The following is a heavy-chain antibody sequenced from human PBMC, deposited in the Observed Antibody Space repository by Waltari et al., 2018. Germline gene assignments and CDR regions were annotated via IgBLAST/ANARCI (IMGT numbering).Heavy chain of an antibody. CDR2: INPNSGGT. CDR1: GYTFTGYY. CDR3: ARAANSKDNWFDP. Sequence: QVQLVQSGAEVKKPGASVKVPCKASGYTFTGYYTHWGRQAPGQGLEWMGWINPNSGGTNYAQKFQGRVTMTRDTSISTAYMELSRLRSDDTAVYYCARAANSKDNWFDPWGQGTLVTVSS. J-gene: IGHJ5*02. V-gene: IGHV1-2*02. D-gene: IGHD1-7*01.